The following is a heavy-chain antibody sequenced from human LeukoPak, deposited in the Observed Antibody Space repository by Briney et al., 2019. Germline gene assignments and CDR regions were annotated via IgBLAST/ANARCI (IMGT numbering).Heavy chain of an antibody. CDR1: GFTFSSYS. D-gene: IGHD3-10*01. V-gene: IGHV3-48*01. Sequence: GGSLRLSCAASGFTFSSYSMNWVRQAPGKGLEWVSYISSSSSTIYYADSVKGRFTISRDNAKNSLYLQMNSLRAEDTAVYYCARDLRDYGSGSYYPTFFDYWGQGTLVTVSS. J-gene: IGHJ4*02. CDR3: ARDLRDYGSGSYYPTFFDY. CDR2: ISSSSSTI.